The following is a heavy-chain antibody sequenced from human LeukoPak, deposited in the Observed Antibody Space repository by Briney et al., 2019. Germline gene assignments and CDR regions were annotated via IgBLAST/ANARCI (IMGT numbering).Heavy chain of an antibody. CDR1: GGSISSYY. CDR3: ARARRDGYNLFDY. D-gene: IGHD5-24*01. J-gene: IGHJ4*02. V-gene: IGHV4-59*01. Sequence: SETLSLTCTVSGGSISSYYWSWIRQPPGKGLEWIGYIYYSGSTNYNPSLKSRVTISVDTSKNQFSLKLSSVTAADTAVYYCARARRDGYNLFDYWGQGTLVTASS. CDR2: IYYSGST.